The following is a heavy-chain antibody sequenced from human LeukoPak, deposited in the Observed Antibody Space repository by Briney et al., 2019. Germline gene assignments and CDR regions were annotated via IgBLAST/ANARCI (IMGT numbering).Heavy chain of an antibody. Sequence: PSETLSLTCTVSGGSISSYYWSWIRQPAGKGLEWIGRIDASGRTNYNPSLKSRVTMSVDTSKNQFSLKLSSVTAADTAVYYCARESPDSSGYYYPFIDYWGQGTLVTVSS. CDR2: IDASGRT. D-gene: IGHD3-22*01. J-gene: IGHJ4*02. V-gene: IGHV4-4*07. CDR3: ARESPDSSGYYYPFIDY. CDR1: GGSISSYY.